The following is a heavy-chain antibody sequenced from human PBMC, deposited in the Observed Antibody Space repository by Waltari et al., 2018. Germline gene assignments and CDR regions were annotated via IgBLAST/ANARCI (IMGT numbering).Heavy chain of an antibody. V-gene: IGHV4-59*08. CDR1: GGSISSYY. Sequence: QVQLQESGPGLVKPSETLSLTCTVSGGSISSYYWSWIRQPPGKGLEWIGYIYYSGSNNYNPSLKSRVTISVDTSKNQFSLKMSSVTAADTAVYYCARTWGKQLRYMDVWGKGTTVTISS. J-gene: IGHJ6*03. CDR3: ARTWGKQLRYMDV. D-gene: IGHD6-13*01. CDR2: IYYSGSN.